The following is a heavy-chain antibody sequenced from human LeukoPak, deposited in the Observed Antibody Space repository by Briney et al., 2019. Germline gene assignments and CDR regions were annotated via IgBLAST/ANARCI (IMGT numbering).Heavy chain of an antibody. Sequence: GGSLRLSCAASGFTFSDYYMSWIRQAPGKGLEWVSYISSSSGTIYYADSVKGRFTISRDNAKNSLYLQMNSLRAEDTAVYYCARDSQPDYYDSSGYYGSVYWGQGTLVTVSS. CDR3: ARDSQPDYYDSSGYYGSVY. J-gene: IGHJ4*02. D-gene: IGHD3-22*01. CDR1: GFTFSDYY. CDR2: ISSSSGTI. V-gene: IGHV3-11*04.